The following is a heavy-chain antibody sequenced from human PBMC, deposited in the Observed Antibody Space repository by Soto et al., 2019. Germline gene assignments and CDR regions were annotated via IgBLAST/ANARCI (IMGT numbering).Heavy chain of an antibody. CDR3: ARDLVLERRSNAFDI. CDR1: GGSISSGGYY. V-gene: IGHV4-31*03. Sequence: SETLSLTCTVSGGSISSGGYYWSWIRQHPGKGLEWIGYIYYSGSTYYNPSLKSRVTISVDTSKNQFSLKLSSVTAADTAVYYCARDLVLERRSNAFDIWGQGTMVAVSS. J-gene: IGHJ3*02. CDR2: IYYSGST. D-gene: IGHD1-1*01.